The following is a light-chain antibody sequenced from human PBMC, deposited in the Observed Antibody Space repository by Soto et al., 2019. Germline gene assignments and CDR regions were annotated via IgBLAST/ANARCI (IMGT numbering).Light chain of an antibody. Sequence: QSVLTQPASVSGSPGQSITISCIGTSSDVGGYNYVSWYQQHPGRAPKLIVCDVCNRPAGVSNRFSASKSGNTASLTISGLQAEDEADYYCSSYANISTPVFGGGTKVTVL. CDR1: SSDVGGYNY. J-gene: IGLJ2*01. CDR3: SSYANISTPV. V-gene: IGLV2-14*03. CDR2: DVC.